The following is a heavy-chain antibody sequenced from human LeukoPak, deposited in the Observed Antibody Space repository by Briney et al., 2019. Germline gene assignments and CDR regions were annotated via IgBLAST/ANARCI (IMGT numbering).Heavy chain of an antibody. V-gene: IGHV3-21*01. Sequence: GGSLRLSCAPSGFSFSTYTMNWVRQAPGKGLEWVSSMTSSSSSIYYADSVKGRFTISRDNAKNSLYLQMNSLRAEDTAVYYCASSLSGASGYWGQGTLVTVSS. CDR3: ASSLSGASGY. CDR2: MTSSSSSI. CDR1: GFSFSTYT. D-gene: IGHD7-27*01. J-gene: IGHJ4*02.